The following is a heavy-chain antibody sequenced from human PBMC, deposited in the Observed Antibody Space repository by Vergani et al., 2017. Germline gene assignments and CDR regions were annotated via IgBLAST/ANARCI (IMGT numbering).Heavy chain of an antibody. V-gene: IGHV3-30-3*01. Sequence: QVQLVESGGGVVQPGRSLRLSCAVSGFTFSSYAMHWVRQAPGKGLEWVAVTSYDGSNKYYADSVKGRFTISRDNSKDTLYLQMNSLRAGDPAVYYCARDPNYYIYYWGQGTLVTVSS. D-gene: IGHD4/OR15-4a*01. CDR1: GFTFSSYA. J-gene: IGHJ4*02. CDR3: ARDPNYYIYY. CDR2: TSYDGSNK.